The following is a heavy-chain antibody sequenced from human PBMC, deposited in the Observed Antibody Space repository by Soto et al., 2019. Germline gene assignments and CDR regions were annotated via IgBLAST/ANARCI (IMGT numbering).Heavy chain of an antibody. CDR2: IIPIFGTA. D-gene: IGHD3-16*02. V-gene: IGHV1-69*13. J-gene: IGHJ6*02. CDR3: AREREGGNYDYVWGSYRSNAMDV. Sequence: SVKVSCKASGGTFSSYAISWVRQAPGQGLEWMGGIIPIFGTANYAQKFQGRVTITADESTSTAYMELSSLRSEDTAVYYCAREREGGNYDYVWGSYRSNAMDVWGQGTTVTVSS. CDR1: GGTFSSYA.